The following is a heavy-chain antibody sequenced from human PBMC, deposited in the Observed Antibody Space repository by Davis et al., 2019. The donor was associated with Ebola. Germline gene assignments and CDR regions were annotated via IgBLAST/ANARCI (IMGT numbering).Heavy chain of an antibody. CDR2: IIPIFGTA. Sequence: SVKVSCKASGGTFSSYAISWVRQAPGQGLEWMGGIIPIFGTANYAQKFQGRVTITADKSTSTAYMELSSLRSEDTAVYYCVGGSGSYYSYGMDAWGQGTLVTVSS. CDR3: VGGSGSYYSYGMDA. V-gene: IGHV1-69*06. CDR1: GGTFSSYA. J-gene: IGHJ5*02. D-gene: IGHD3-10*01.